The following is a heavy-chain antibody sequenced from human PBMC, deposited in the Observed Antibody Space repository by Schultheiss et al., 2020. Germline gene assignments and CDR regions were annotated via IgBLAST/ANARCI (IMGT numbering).Heavy chain of an antibody. CDR1: GFTVGDYS. D-gene: IGHD3-16*01. Sequence: GESLKISCSVSGFTVGDYSMSWLRQAPGKGLEWVSFIRSKAYGGTTEYVASVKGRFTISRDDSNSIVYLQMNSLKTDDTAVYYCTRDDRWGAFDYWGQGTLVTVSS. V-gene: IGHV3-49*03. CDR3: TRDDRWGAFDY. CDR2: IRSKAYGGTT. J-gene: IGHJ4*02.